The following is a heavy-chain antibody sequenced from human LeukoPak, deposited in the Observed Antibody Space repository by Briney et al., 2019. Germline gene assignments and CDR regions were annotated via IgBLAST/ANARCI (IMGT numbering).Heavy chain of an antibody. V-gene: IGHV1-18*01. Sequence: ASVEVSCKASGYTFTNYGVSWVRQAPGQGLEWMGWINAYNGDTHYAQNLQGRLTMTTDTSTSMAFMELRSLRPDDTAVYFCARWGLVAPGTYYYYYMDVWGRGTTVTVSS. CDR2: INAYNGDT. CDR1: GYTFTNYG. D-gene: IGHD2-2*01. CDR3: ARWGLVAPGTYYYYYMDV. J-gene: IGHJ6*03.